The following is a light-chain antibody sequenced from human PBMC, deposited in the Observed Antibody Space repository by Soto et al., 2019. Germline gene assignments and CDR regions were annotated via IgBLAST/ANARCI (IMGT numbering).Light chain of an antibody. Sequence: EIVMTQSPATLSVSPGERATLSCRASQSVGTYLAWYQQKPGQAPRIIIYGASTRAAGISPRFSGDGSGTEFTLTISSLQSEDFAVYYCQQYRDWPRTFGQGTKVGIK. CDR3: QQYRDWPRT. CDR2: GAS. CDR1: QSVGTY. J-gene: IGKJ1*01. V-gene: IGKV3-15*01.